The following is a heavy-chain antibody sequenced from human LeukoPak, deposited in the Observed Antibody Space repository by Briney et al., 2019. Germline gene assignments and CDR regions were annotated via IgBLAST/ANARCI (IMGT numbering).Heavy chain of an antibody. CDR2: ISYDGSNL. CDR3: ARDGEGVLGFDY. D-gene: IGHD2-8*02. J-gene: IGHJ4*02. Sequence: GGSLRLSCAASGFTFSSYGMHWVRQAPGKGLEWVAIISYDGSNLDYADSVKGRFTISRDSSKNTLYLQMNSLRAEDTAVYYCARDGEGVLGFDYWGQGTLVTVSS. V-gene: IGHV3-30-3*01. CDR1: GFTFSSYG.